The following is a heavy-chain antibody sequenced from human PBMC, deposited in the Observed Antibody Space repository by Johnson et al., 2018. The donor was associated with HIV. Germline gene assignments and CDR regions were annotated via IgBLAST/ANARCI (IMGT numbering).Heavy chain of an antibody. V-gene: IGHV3-30*04. J-gene: IGHJ3*02. Sequence: QVQLVESGGGVVQPGRSLRLSCAASGFTFSSYAMHWVRQAPGKGLEWVAVISYDGSNNYYADSVKGRFTISRDNSKNTLYLQMNSLRAEDTAVYYCAREVKRYAFDIWGQGTMVTVSS. CDR2: ISYDGSNN. CDR3: AREVKRYAFDI. CDR1: GFTFSSYA.